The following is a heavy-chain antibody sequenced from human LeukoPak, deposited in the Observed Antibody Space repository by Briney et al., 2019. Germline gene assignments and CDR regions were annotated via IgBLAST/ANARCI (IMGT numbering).Heavy chain of an antibody. V-gene: IGHV4-59*01. J-gene: IGHJ6*02. CDR1: GGSISSYY. CDR2: IYYSGST. CDR3: AREASPRFVFGVVPYGMDV. Sequence: SETLSLTCTVSGGSISSYYWSWIRQPPGKGLEWIGYIYYSGSTNYNPSLKSRVTISVDTSKNQFSLKLSSVTAADTAVYYCAREASPRFVFGVVPYGMDVWGQGTTVTVSS. D-gene: IGHD3-3*01.